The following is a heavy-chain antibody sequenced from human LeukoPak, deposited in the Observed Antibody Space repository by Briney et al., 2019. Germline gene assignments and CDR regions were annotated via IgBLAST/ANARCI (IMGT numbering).Heavy chain of an antibody. J-gene: IGHJ4*02. D-gene: IGHD6-25*01. Sequence: GGSLRLSCAASGFTFSSYAMHWVRQAPGKGLEWVAVISYDGSNKYYADSVKGRFTISRDNSKNTLYLQMNSLRAEDTAVYYCAKNSLKLSSGVRGNDYWGQGTLVTVSS. CDR3: AKNSLKLSSGVRGNDY. V-gene: IGHV3-30-3*02. CDR2: ISYDGSNK. CDR1: GFTFSSYA.